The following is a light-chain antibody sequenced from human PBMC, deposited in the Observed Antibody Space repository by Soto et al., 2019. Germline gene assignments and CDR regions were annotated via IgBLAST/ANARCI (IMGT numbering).Light chain of an antibody. J-gene: IGKJ5*01. CDR3: QQRSDWPIT. CDR1: QSVSSS. Sequence: EIVLTQSPATLSFSPGERATLSCRASQSVSSSLAWYQQKPGQAPRLLIYDASNRATGIPARFSGSGSGTDFTLTISSLEPEDCALYYCQQRSDWPITFGQGTRLEIK. V-gene: IGKV3-11*01. CDR2: DAS.